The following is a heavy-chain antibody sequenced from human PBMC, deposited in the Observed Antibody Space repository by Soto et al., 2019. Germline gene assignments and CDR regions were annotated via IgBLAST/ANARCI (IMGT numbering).Heavy chain of an antibody. CDR1: GGTFSSYA. D-gene: IGHD3-22*01. V-gene: IGHV1-69*13. CDR3: ARGTFYYDSRGYQNFDY. Sequence: SVKVSCKASGGTFSSYAITWVRQAPGQGLEWMGGIIPIFGTSNYAQNFQGRVTITADESTNTAYMELSSLRSEDTAVYYCARGTFYYDSRGYQNFDYWGQGTLVTVSS. CDR2: IIPIFGTS. J-gene: IGHJ4*02.